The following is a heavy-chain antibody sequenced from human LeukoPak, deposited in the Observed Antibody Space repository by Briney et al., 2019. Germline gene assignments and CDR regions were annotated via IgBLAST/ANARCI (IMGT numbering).Heavy chain of an antibody. V-gene: IGHV4-59*11. D-gene: IGHD1-26*01. CDR1: DGSIRSHY. CDR3: ARGRRDSGNYLVDY. Sequence: PSETLSLTCTVSDGSIRSHYWSWIRQPPGKGLEWIGHIYYSGSTNYKPSLKSRVYISVGTSKNQFSLTLSSVTAAATAVYYCARGRRDSGNYLVDYWGQGTLVTVSS. J-gene: IGHJ4*02. CDR2: IYYSGST.